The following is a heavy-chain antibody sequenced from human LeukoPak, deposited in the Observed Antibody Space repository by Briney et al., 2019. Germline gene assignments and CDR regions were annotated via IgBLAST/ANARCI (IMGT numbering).Heavy chain of an antibody. J-gene: IGHJ4*02. CDR2: IYSGGST. D-gene: IGHD3-22*01. V-gene: IGHV3-53*01. CDR1: GFTVRSNY. Sequence: GGSLRLSCAASGFTVRSNYMSWVRQAPGKGLEWVSVIYSGGSTYYADSVKGRFTISRDNSKNTPYLQMNSLRAEDTAVYYCARTYDSSGYYDYWGQGALVTVSS. CDR3: ARTYDSSGYYDY.